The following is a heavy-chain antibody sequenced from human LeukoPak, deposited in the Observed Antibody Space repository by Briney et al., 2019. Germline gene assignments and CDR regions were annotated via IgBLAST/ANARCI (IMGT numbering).Heavy chain of an antibody. CDR3: AITVDCRATTDCYSYFHH. D-gene: IGHD2-21*02. CDR2: VSSDGTYT. Sequence: GGSLRLSCAASGFTFSNYFMHWVRQAPGKGLVWVSRVSSDGTYTEYADSVKGRFSISRDNAKDTLYLQVNNLRAEDTAVYYCAITVDCRATTDCYSYFHHWGQGTLVTVSS. V-gene: IGHV3-74*03. J-gene: IGHJ1*01. CDR1: GFTFSNYF.